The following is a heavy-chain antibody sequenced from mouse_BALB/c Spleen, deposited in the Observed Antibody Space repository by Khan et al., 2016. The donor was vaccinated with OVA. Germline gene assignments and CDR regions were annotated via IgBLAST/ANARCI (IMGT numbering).Heavy chain of an antibody. Sequence: VQLQESGPGLVKPSQSLSLTCTVSGYSITSGYGCNLIRQFQGNILGCMGYIRSSGSTNYNPSLKSRISITRDTSTNQFFLQLNSVTTEDTATYYCARTARIKYWGQGTTLTVSS. D-gene: IGHD1-2*01. CDR3: ARTARIKY. J-gene: IGHJ2*01. V-gene: IGHV3-1*02. CDR2: IRSSGST. CDR1: GYSITSGYG.